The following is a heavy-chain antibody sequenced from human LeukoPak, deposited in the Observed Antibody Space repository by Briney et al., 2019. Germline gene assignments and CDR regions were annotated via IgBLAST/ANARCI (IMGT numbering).Heavy chain of an antibody. J-gene: IGHJ2*01. Sequence: GGSLRLSCAASGLTFSDYYMNWIRQAPGKGLEWVSYISRIGNYTNYADSVKGRSTISRDNAKNSLYLQLNSLRADDTAVYYCARGPSGTRYFDLWGRGTLVTVSS. CDR1: GLTFSDYY. CDR3: ARGPSGTRYFDL. CDR2: ISRIGNYT. D-gene: IGHD3-10*01. V-gene: IGHV3-11*05.